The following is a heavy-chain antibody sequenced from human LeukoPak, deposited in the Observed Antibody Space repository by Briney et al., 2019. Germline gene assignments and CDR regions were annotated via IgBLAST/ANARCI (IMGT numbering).Heavy chain of an antibody. CDR2: IWYDGSNK. Sequence: GRSLRLSCAASGFTFSSYGMHWVRQAPGKGLEWVAVIWYDGSNKYYADSVKGRFTISRDNSKNTLYLQMNSLRAEDTAVYYCAKQPKYMATYYFDYWGQGTLVTVSS. D-gene: IGHD2/OR15-2a*01. V-gene: IGHV3-33*06. J-gene: IGHJ4*02. CDR3: AKQPKYMATYYFDY. CDR1: GFTFSSYG.